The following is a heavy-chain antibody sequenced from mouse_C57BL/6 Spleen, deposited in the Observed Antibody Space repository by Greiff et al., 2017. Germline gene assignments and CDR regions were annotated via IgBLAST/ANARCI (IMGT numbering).Heavy chain of an antibody. Sequence: QVQLQQSGPELVKPGASVKISCKASGYAFSSSWMNWVKQRPGKGLEWIGRIYPGDGDTNYNGKFKGKATLTADKSSSTAYMRLSSLTSEDSAVYFCARYGGYYDYWGQGTTLTVSS. D-gene: IGHD2-3*01. V-gene: IGHV1-82*01. J-gene: IGHJ2*01. CDR1: GYAFSSSW. CDR2: IYPGDGDT. CDR3: ARYGGYYDY.